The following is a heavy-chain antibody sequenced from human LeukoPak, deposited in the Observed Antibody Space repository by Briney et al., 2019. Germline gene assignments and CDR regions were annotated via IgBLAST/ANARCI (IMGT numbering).Heavy chain of an antibody. CDR2: IDAGGSGT. CDR3: ARGGNSGSFFDY. CDR1: GLTFNIYW. V-gene: IGHV3-74*01. J-gene: IGHJ4*02. D-gene: IGHD3-10*01. Sequence: PGGSLRLSCTASGLTFNIYWMHWVRQAPGKGLVWVSRIDAGGSGTIYADSVKGRFTISRDNANNAVYLQMDSLRAEDTAVYYCARGGNSGSFFDYWGPGTLVTVPS.